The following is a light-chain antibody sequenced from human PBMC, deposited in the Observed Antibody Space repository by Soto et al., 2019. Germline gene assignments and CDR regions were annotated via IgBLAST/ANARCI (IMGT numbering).Light chain of an antibody. CDR2: EGS. CDR1: SSDIGTYNL. V-gene: IGLV2-23*01. J-gene: IGLJ2*01. Sequence: QSVLTQHASVSGSPGQSITISCTGTSSDIGTYNLVSWYQQHPGKVPKLMIYEGSKRPSGISNRFSGSKSVNTASLTISGLQAEDEAYYYGCSYAGSRTLVFGGGTKLTVL. CDR3: CSYAGSRTLV.